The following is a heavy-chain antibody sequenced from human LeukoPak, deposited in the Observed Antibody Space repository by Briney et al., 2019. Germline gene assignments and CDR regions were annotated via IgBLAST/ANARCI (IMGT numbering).Heavy chain of an antibody. J-gene: IGHJ4*02. CDR1: GFTFSSYA. Sequence: SGGSLRLSCAASGFTFSSYAMHWVRQAPGKGLEWVAVISYDGSNKYYADSVKGRFTISRDNSKNTLYLQMNSLRAEDTAVYYCARDGVYDSSGYLDYWGQGTLVTVSS. CDR2: ISYDGSNK. D-gene: IGHD3-22*01. V-gene: IGHV3-30-3*01. CDR3: ARDGVYDSSGYLDY.